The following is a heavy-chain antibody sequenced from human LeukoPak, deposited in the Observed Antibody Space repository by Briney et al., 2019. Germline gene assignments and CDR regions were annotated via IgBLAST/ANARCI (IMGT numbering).Heavy chain of an antibody. Sequence: GGSLRLSCAASGFTFSDYYMSWIRQAPGTGLEWVSYISSSGSTMYYADFVKGRFTISRDNAKNSLYLQMNSLRAEDTAGYYCARVGTLTADAFDIWGQGTMVTVSS. V-gene: IGHV3-11*04. CDR2: ISSSGSTM. CDR3: ARVGTLTADAFDI. J-gene: IGHJ3*02. CDR1: GFTFSDYY. D-gene: IGHD1-14*01.